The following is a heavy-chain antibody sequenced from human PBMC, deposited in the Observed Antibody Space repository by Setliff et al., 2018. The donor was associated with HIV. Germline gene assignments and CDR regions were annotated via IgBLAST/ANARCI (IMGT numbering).Heavy chain of an antibody. J-gene: IGHJ3*02. Sequence: VASVKVSCKASGYTFTTCSIHWVRQAPGQRPEWMGWIHTGTGDTKYSQKFQGRVTITRDTSASTAYMDLNSLRSEDTAVYYCARDPCLVHTITCSLDIWGQGTMVTVSS. CDR1: GYTFTTCS. D-gene: IGHD5-12*01. V-gene: IGHV1-3*04. CDR3: ARDPCLVHTITCSLDI. CDR2: IHTGTGDT.